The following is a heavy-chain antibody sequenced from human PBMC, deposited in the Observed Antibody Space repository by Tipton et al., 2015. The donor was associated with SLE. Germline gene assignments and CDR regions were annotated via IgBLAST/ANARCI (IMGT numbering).Heavy chain of an antibody. D-gene: IGHD2-15*01. J-gene: IGHJ4*02. V-gene: IGHV4-39*01. CDR1: GGSISSSSYY. Sequence: LRLSCTVSGGSISSSSYYWGWIRQPPGKGLEWIGSIYYSGSTYYNPSLKSRVTISVDTSKNQFSLKLSSVTAADTAVYYCARLVVAAAPLGYWGQGTLVTVSS. CDR2: IYYSGST. CDR3: ARLVVAAAPLGY.